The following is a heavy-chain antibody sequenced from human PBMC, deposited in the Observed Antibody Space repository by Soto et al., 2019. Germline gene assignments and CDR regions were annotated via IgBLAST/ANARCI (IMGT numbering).Heavy chain of an antibody. CDR2: IIPIFGTA. Sequence: SVKVSCKACGWTFSSYAISWVGQARGQGREWMGGIIPIFGTANYAQKFQGRVTITADESTSTAYMELSSLRSEDTAVYYCAREAPATVVTPGGYYFDYWGQGTLVTVSS. D-gene: IGHD4-17*01. CDR1: GWTFSSYA. CDR3: AREAPATVVTPGGYYFDY. J-gene: IGHJ4*02. V-gene: IGHV1-69*13.